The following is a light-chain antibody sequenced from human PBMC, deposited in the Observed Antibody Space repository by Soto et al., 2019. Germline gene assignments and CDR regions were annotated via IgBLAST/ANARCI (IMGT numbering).Light chain of an antibody. V-gene: IGLV2-23*03. CDR1: SSDVGVYNL. CDR2: EGS. CDR3: CSYAGSSTFV. J-gene: IGLJ1*01. Sequence: QSVLTQPASVSGSPGQSITISCTGTSSDVGVYNLVSWYQQHPGKAPKLMIYEGSKRPSGVSNRFSGSKSGNTASLTISGLQAEDEADYYCCSYAGSSTFVFGTGTKVT.